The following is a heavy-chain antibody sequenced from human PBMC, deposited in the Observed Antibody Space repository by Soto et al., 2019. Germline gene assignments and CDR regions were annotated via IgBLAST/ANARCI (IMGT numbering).Heavy chain of an antibody. Sequence: EVQLLESGGGLVQPGGSLRLSCAASGFTFSSYAMNWVRQAPGKGLEWVSVISGSGDRTYYADSVKGRFTISRDNSKNTLYLQMNSLRADDTAVYYCARRSSSWYFDYWGQGTLVTVSS. CDR3: ARRSSSWYFDY. CDR2: ISGSGDRT. D-gene: IGHD6-13*01. J-gene: IGHJ4*02. CDR1: GFTFSSYA. V-gene: IGHV3-23*01.